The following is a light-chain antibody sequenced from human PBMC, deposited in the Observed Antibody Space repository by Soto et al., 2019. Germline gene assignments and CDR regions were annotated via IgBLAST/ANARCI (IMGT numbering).Light chain of an antibody. CDR1: QSVSSSY. CDR3: QHYGGSLS. Sequence: EIVLTQSPGTQSLSPGERATLSCRASQSVSSSYLAWYQQKPGQAPRLLIYGASSRATGIPDRFSGSWSGTDFTLTISRLEPEDLAEYYCQHYGGSLSFGGGTKVEIK. V-gene: IGKV3-20*01. CDR2: GAS. J-gene: IGKJ4*01.